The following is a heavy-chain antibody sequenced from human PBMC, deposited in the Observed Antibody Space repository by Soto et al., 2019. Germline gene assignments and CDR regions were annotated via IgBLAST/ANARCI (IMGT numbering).Heavy chain of an antibody. D-gene: IGHD3-3*01. Sequence: ASVKVSCKASGYTFTSYGISWVRQAPGQGLEWMGWISAYNGNTNYAQKLQGRVTMTTDTSTSTAYMELRSLRSDDTAVYYCARDIRFWSGRKWFDPWGQGTLVTVSS. V-gene: IGHV1-18*04. CDR2: ISAYNGNT. CDR1: GYTFTSYG. J-gene: IGHJ5*02. CDR3: ARDIRFWSGRKWFDP.